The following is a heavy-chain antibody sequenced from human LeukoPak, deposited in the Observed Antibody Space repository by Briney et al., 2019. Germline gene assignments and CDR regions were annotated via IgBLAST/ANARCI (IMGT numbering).Heavy chain of an antibody. CDR1: GFTVSSNY. Sequence: GGSLRLSCAASGFTVSSNYMSWVRQAPGKGPEWVSVIYSGGSTYYADSVKGRFTISRDNSKNTLYLQMNSLRAEDTAVYYCARTRRGSYYQYFDYWGQGTLVTVSS. J-gene: IGHJ4*02. CDR2: IYSGGST. CDR3: ARTRRGSYYQYFDY. D-gene: IGHD1-26*01. V-gene: IGHV3-53*01.